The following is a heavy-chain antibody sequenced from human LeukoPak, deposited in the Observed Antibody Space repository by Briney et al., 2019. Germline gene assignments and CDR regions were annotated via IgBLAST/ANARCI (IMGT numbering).Heavy chain of an antibody. Sequence: GGSLRLSCAASEFTFSSYAMSWVRQAPGKGLEWVSGISYSGGSTYYADSVKGRFTISRDNAKNSLYLQMNSLRAEDTAVYYCARDGNDVILYWGQGTMVTVSS. CDR1: EFTFSSYA. CDR3: ARDGNDVILY. D-gene: IGHD3-9*01. CDR2: ISYSGGST. V-gene: IGHV3-23*01. J-gene: IGHJ3*01.